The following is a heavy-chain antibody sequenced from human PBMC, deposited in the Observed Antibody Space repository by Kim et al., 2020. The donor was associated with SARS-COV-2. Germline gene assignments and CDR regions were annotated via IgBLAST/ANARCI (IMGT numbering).Heavy chain of an antibody. Sequence: ASVKVSCKASGYTFTSYYMHWVRQAPGQGLEWMGIINPSGGSTSYAQKFQGRVTMTRDTSTSTVYMELSSLRSEDTAVYYWSRDRKNFDYVHYYGMDVWGQGTTVTVSS. CDR1: GYTFTSYY. CDR3: SRDRKNFDYVHYYGMDV. CDR2: INPSGGST. D-gene: IGHD3-9*01. V-gene: IGHV1-46*01. J-gene: IGHJ6*02.